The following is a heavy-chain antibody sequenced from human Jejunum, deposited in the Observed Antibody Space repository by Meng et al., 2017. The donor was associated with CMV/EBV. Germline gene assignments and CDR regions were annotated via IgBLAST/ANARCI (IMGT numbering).Heavy chain of an antibody. Sequence: CAATGFPFSNAWMSRVRQGPEKGLEWVGRIKSKTDGGTTDYAAPVKGRFTISRDDSKNTLYLQMNSLKTEDTAVYYCTTGSGTTSLWGQGTLVTVSS. J-gene: IGHJ4*02. D-gene: IGHD1-7*01. CDR3: TTGSGTTSL. CDR1: GFPFSNAW. V-gene: IGHV3-15*01. CDR2: IKSKTDGGTT.